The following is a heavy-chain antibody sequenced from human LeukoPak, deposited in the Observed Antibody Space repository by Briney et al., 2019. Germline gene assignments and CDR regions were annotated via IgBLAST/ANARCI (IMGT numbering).Heavy chain of an antibody. D-gene: IGHD3-3*01. V-gene: IGHV1-69*13. CDR1: GGTFSSYA. J-gene: IGHJ6*02. Sequence: SVKVSCKASGGTFSSYAISWVRQAPGQGLEWMGGIIPIFGTANYAQRFQGRVTITADESTSTAYMELSSLRSEDTAVYYCASPVLRFLERGHYGMDVWGQGTTVTVSS. CDR3: ASPVLRFLERGHYGMDV. CDR2: IIPIFGTA.